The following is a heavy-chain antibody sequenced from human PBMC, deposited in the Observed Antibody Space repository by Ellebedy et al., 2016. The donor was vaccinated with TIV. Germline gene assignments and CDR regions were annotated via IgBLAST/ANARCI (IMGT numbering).Heavy chain of an antibody. CDR3: ASSRYHYYVGNTVFAY. D-gene: IGHD3-10*02. CDR2: IVGSGA. Sequence: PGGSLRLSCAASGFTFSSYAMTRVRQAPGKGLEWVSGIVGSGAQKYADSVKGRFTISRDNSRNTLYLQMNSLRAEDTAIYYCASSRYHYYVGNTVFAYWGQGILVTVSS. V-gene: IGHV3-23*01. CDR1: GFTFSSYA. J-gene: IGHJ4*02.